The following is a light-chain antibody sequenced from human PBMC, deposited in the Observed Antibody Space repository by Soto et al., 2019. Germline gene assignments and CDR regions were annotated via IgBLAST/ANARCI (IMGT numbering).Light chain of an antibody. CDR2: DVT. CDR1: SSDVGRYNY. Sequence: QSVLTQPRSVSGSPGQSVTISCTGTSSDVGRYNYVSWYQQHPGKAPKLIIYDVTKRPSGVPDRFSGSKSGNTASLTISGLQAEDEADYYCSSYTSSSTPYVFGTGTKVTVL. V-gene: IGLV2-11*01. CDR3: SSYTSSSTPYV. J-gene: IGLJ1*01.